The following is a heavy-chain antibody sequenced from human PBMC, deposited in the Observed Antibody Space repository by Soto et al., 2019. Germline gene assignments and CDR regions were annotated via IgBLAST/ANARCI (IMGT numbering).Heavy chain of an antibody. CDR1: GYSFTSYW. Sequence: GESLKISCKGSGYSFTSYWIDWVRQMSGKGLEWMGIIYPGDSDTRYRPSFQGQVTISDEKSIRTAYLQWGSLKASDTAMYYGARFVAVGWFDPWGQGTLVTVSS. V-gene: IGHV5-51*01. D-gene: IGHD6-19*01. CDR3: ARFVAVGWFDP. J-gene: IGHJ5*02. CDR2: IYPGDSDT.